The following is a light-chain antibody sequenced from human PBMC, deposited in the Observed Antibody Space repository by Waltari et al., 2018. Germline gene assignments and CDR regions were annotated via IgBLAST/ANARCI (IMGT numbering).Light chain of an antibody. J-gene: IGKJ2*01. CDR2: YAS. V-gene: IGKV6-21*01. CDR1: QSIGSN. CDR3: HQSSSSPYT. Sequence: DIVLTQSPDFQFVTPKEKVTITCRARQSIGSNIHRYQQNPDQSPRLLIRYASQSFSGVPSRFSGSGSGTDFTLTINSLEAEDAATYYCHQSSSSPYTFGQGTKLETK.